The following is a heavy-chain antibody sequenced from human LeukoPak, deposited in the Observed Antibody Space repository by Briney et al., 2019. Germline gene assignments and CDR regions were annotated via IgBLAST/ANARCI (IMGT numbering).Heavy chain of an antibody. Sequence: ASVKVSCKASGYTFTSYDINWVRQATGQGLEWMGWMNPNSGNTGYAQKFQGRVTMTRNTSISTAYMELSSLRSEDTAVYYCARDPYQYYDILTGYYGHNWFDPWGQGTLVTVSS. D-gene: IGHD3-9*01. J-gene: IGHJ5*02. CDR1: GYTFTSYD. CDR2: MNPNSGNT. CDR3: ARDPYQYYDILTGYYGHNWFDP. V-gene: IGHV1-8*01.